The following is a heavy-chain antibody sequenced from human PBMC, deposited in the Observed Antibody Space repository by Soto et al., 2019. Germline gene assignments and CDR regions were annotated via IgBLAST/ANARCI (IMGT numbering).Heavy chain of an antibody. D-gene: IGHD2-15*01. J-gene: IGHJ4*02. CDR1: GGTFSSYT. CDR3: ARGYCSGGSCYSVDY. CDR2: IIPILGIA. V-gene: IGHV1-69*02. Sequence: QVQLVQSGAEVKKPGSSVKVSCKASGGTFSSYTISWVRQAPGQGLEWMGRIIPILGIANYAQKFQGRVTLTADKSTSTAYMELSSMRSEDTAVYYCARGYCSGGSCYSVDYWGQGTLVTVSS.